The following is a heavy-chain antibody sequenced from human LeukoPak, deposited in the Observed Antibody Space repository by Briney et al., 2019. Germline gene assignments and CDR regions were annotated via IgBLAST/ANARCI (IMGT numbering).Heavy chain of an antibody. Sequence: ASVKVSCKASGYTFTGYYMHWVRQAPGQGLEWMGWINPNSGGTNYAQKFQGRVTMTRDTSISTAYMELSRLRSDDTAVYYCARDRVSGSPDYYYYYKDVWGKGTTVTVSS. CDR3: ARDRVSGSPDYYYYYKDV. D-gene: IGHD1-26*01. V-gene: IGHV1-2*02. CDR2: INPNSGGT. CDR1: GYTFTGYY. J-gene: IGHJ6*03.